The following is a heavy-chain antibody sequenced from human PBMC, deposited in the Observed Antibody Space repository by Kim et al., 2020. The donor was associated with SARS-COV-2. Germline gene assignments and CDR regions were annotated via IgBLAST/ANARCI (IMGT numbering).Heavy chain of an antibody. CDR3: AEGYGMHV. V-gene: IGHV6-1*01. J-gene: IGHJ6*02. CDR2: QWFN. Sequence: QWFNDYAASVKSRITISPDTSKNQFSLQLNSVTPDDAAVYYCAEGYGMHVWGQGTTVTVSS.